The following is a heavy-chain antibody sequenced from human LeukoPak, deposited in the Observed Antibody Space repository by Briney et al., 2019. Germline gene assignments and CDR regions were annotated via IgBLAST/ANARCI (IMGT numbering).Heavy chain of an antibody. CDR2: VYYSGST. J-gene: IGHJ4*02. V-gene: IGHV4-59*08. Sequence: PSETLSLTCTVSGGSISNYYWSWLRQPPGKGLEWIGYVYYSGSTNFNPSLKSRVTISVDTSNNQFSLRLSSVTAADTAVYYCARLYLPHYYDSSGFYHDSWGQGTLVTVSS. CDR1: GGSISNYY. D-gene: IGHD3-22*01. CDR3: ARLYLPHYYDSSGFYHDS.